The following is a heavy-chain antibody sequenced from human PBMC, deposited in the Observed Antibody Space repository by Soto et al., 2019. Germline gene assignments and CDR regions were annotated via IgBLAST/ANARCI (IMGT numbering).Heavy chain of an antibody. CDR2: IYYSGST. J-gene: IGHJ5*02. V-gene: IGHV4-59*08. CDR1: GGYISSYC. Sequence: PSETMSLTRTVAGGYISSYCWSWIRQPQGKGLEWIGYIYYSGSTNYNPSLKSRVTISVDTSKNQFSLKLSSVTAADTAVYYCARYYDFWSGYYSRWFDPWGQGTLVTVSS. D-gene: IGHD3-3*01. CDR3: ARYYDFWSGYYSRWFDP.